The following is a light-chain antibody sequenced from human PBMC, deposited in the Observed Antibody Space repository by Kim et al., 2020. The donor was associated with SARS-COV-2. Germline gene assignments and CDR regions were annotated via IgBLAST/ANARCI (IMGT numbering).Light chain of an antibody. V-gene: IGKV1-33*01. J-gene: IGKJ2*01. CDR3: LQYDNLPYT. CDR1: QDISNS. CDR2: DAS. Sequence: SESVGDSVTIPCQASQDISNSVSWFQLKPGKAPRLLIYDASHLETGVPSKFSGSGSGTDFTFTISSLQPEDAATYYCLQYDNLPYTFGQGTKLEI.